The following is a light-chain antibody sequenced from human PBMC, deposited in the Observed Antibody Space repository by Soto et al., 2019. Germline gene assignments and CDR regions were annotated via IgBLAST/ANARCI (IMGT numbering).Light chain of an antibody. Sequence: QSVLTQPASVSGSPGQSIPISCTGTNSDLGGYNSVSWYQQHPGKVPKIMIYDVNIRPSGVPDRFSGSKSGNTASLTISGLQAEDEADYYCSSYTSITALVFGAGTKLTVL. CDR3: SSYTSITALV. V-gene: IGLV2-14*01. J-gene: IGLJ1*01. CDR1: NSDLGGYNS. CDR2: DVN.